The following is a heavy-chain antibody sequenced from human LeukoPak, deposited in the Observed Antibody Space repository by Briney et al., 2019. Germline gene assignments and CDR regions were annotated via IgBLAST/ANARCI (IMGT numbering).Heavy chain of an antibody. Sequence: SGGSLRLSCAASGFTFSSYAMSWVRQAPGKGLEWVSAISGSGGSTYYADSVKGRFTISRDNPKNTLYLQMNSLRAEDTAVYYCAKIAQLWLQFLDYWGQGTLVTVSS. CDR2: ISGSGGST. J-gene: IGHJ4*02. CDR1: GFTFSSYA. V-gene: IGHV3-23*01. D-gene: IGHD5-18*01. CDR3: AKIAQLWLQFLDY.